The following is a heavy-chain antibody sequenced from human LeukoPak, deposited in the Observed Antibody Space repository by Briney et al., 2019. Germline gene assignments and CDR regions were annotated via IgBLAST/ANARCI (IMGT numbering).Heavy chain of an antibody. D-gene: IGHD3-22*01. CDR1: GFTFSSYW. Sequence: GGSLRLSCAASGFTFSSYWMSWVRQAPGKGLEWVANIKQDGSEKYYVDSVKGRFTIARDNAENSVSLQMNSLRAEDTAVYYCTSSYATPGYSSGSFDDWGQGALVIVSS. J-gene: IGHJ4*02. V-gene: IGHV3-7*01. CDR2: IKQDGSEK. CDR3: TSSYATPGYSSGSFDD.